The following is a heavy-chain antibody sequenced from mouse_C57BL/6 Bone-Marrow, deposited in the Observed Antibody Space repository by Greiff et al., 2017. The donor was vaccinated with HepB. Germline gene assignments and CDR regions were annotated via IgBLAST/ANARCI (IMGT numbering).Heavy chain of an antibody. J-gene: IGHJ2*01. Sequence: QVQLQQPGAELVMPGASVKLSCKASGYTFTSYWMHWVKQRPGQGLEWIGEIDPSDSYTNYNQKFKGKSTLTVDKSSSTAYMQLSSLTSEDSAVYYCARGYYGSSYVGDEDYWGQGTTLTVSS. V-gene: IGHV1-69*01. D-gene: IGHD1-1*01. CDR2: IDPSDSYT. CDR3: ARGYYGSSYVGDEDY. CDR1: GYTFTSYW.